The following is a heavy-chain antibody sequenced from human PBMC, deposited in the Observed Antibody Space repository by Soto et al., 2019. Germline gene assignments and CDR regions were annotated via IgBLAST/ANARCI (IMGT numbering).Heavy chain of an antibody. J-gene: IGHJ3*02. CDR2: IRGSDGST. Sequence: VQLLQSGGGLVQPGGSLRLSCAASGFTFSTYVMTWVRQAPGKGLEWVSGIRGSDGSTSYADSVKGRFTMSRDISKSTLFLQMNSLQAEDTAVYYCANGKGRSLLNAFDIWGQGTMVTVSS. D-gene: IGHD2-21*01. CDR3: ANGKGRSLLNAFDI. CDR1: GFTFSTYV. V-gene: IGHV3-23*01.